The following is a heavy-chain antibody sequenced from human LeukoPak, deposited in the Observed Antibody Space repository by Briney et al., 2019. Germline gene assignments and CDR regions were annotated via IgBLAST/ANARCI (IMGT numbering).Heavy chain of an antibody. J-gene: IGHJ4*02. Sequence: GGSLRLSCAGSGFTFSNSVVGWARQAPGKGLAWVSDISGSGGSTFYADSVRGRFTISRDNSKNTLYLQMNSLRAEDTAVYYCAKDGRSIAAAGNFDYWGQGTLVTVSS. CDR2: ISGSGGST. CDR1: GFTFSNSV. D-gene: IGHD6-13*01. V-gene: IGHV3-23*01. CDR3: AKDGRSIAAAGNFDY.